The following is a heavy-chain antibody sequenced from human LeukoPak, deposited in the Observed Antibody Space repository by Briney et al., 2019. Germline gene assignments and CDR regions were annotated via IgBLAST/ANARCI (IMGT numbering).Heavy chain of an antibody. Sequence: GGSLRLSCAASGFTFSSYSMNWVRQAPGKGLEWVSYISSGSSTIYYADSVKGRFTISRDNAKNSLYLQMNSLRAEDTAVYYCARDRGRYYYYMDVWGKGTTVTVSS. CDR2: ISSGSSTI. D-gene: IGHD5-12*01. CDR3: ARDRGRYYYYMDV. CDR1: GFTFSSYS. V-gene: IGHV3-48*01. J-gene: IGHJ6*03.